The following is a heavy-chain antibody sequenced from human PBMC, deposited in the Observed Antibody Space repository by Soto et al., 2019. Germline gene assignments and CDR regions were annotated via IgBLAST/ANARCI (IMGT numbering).Heavy chain of an antibody. D-gene: IGHD6-13*01. Sequence: SVKVSCKASGDTFSIYTVSWVRQAPGQGLEWMGRVIPIFDITSYTQRFQGRVTITADKSTTTVYMELSSLRSEDTAVYYCARDRDNSNWPNFDFWGQGTLVTVSS. CDR3: ARDRDNSNWPNFDF. J-gene: IGHJ4*02. CDR2: VIPIFDIT. V-gene: IGHV1-69*02. CDR1: GDTFSIYT.